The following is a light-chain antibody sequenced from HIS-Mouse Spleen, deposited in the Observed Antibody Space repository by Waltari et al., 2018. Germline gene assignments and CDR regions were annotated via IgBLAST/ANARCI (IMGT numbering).Light chain of an antibody. J-gene: IGLJ2*01. V-gene: IGLV1-47*01. Sequence: QSVLTQPPSASGTPGQRVTISCSGSSSNIGSNYVYWYQQLPGTAPKLLNYRNNQRPSGVPDRFSGSKSGTSASLAISGLRSEDEADYYCAAWDDSLSDVVFGGGTKLTVL. CDR2: RNN. CDR1: SSNIGSNY. CDR3: AAWDDSLSDVV.